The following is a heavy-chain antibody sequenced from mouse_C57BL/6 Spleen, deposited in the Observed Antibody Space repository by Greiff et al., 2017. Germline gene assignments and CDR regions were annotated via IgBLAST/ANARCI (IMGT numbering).Heavy chain of an antibody. CDR2: INPSSGYT. D-gene: IGHD3-2*02. Sequence: QVQLKQSGAELMKPGASVKLSCKATGYTFTGYWIEWVKQRPGQGLEWIGYINPSSGYTKYNQKFKDKATLTADKSSSTAYMQLSSLTYEDSAVYYCARFRDEGFAYWGQGTLVTVSA. CDR3: ARFRDEGFAY. CDR1: GYTFTGYW. J-gene: IGHJ3*01. V-gene: IGHV1-7*01.